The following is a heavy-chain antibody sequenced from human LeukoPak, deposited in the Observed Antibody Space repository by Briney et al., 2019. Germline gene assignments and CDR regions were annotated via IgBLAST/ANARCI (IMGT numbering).Heavy chain of an antibody. CDR1: GGSITSYY. J-gene: IGHJ1*01. CDR2: IYTSGST. Sequence: PSETLSLTCTVSGGSITSYYWSWIRQPPGKGLEWIGYIYTSGSTNYNPSLKSRVTISVDTSKNQFSLKLSSVTAADTAVYYCARHGGYSSPYRHWGQGTLVTVSS. D-gene: IGHD2-15*01. V-gene: IGHV4-4*09. CDR3: ARHGGYSSPYRH.